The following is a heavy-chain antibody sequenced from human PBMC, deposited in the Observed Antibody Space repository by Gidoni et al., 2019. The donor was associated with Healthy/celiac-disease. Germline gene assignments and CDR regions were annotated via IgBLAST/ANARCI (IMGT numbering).Heavy chain of an antibody. CDR3: ARADSAWEYYYYMDV. V-gene: IGHV4-59*01. J-gene: IGHJ6*03. CDR2: IYYSGST. D-gene: IGHD1-26*01. CDR1: GGSISSYY. Sequence: QVQLQESGPGLVKPSETLSLTCTVSGGSISSYYWSWIRQPPGKGLEWIGYIYYSGSTNYNPSLKSRVTISVDTSKNQFSLKLSSVTAADTAVYYCARADSAWEYYYYMDVWGKGTTVTVSS.